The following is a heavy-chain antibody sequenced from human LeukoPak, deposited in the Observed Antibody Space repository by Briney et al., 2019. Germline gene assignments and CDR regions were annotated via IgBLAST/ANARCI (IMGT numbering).Heavy chain of an antibody. J-gene: IGHJ4*02. D-gene: IGHD1-1*01. Sequence: GGSLRLSCVGSGFTFENYAMTWVGRAPGKGLEWVASISGSTGRTYYLDSVEGRFTISRDNSKNTLFLEMNSLRAEDTAVYSCAKDYGSGRIYFESWGQGTLVTVSS. CDR3: AKDYGSGRIYFES. CDR1: GFTFENYA. V-gene: IGHV3-23*01. CDR2: ISGSTGRT.